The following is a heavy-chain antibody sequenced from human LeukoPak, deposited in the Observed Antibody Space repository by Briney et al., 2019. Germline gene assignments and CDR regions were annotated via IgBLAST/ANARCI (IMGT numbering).Heavy chain of an antibody. CDR2: MNPNSGNT. Sequence: ASVKVSCKASGYTFTSYDINWVRPATGQGLEWMGWMNPNSGNTGYAQKFQGRVTMTRNTSISTAYMELSSLRSEDTAVYYCARGPYSSGWYSDYWGQGTLATVSS. CDR1: GYTFTSYD. D-gene: IGHD6-19*01. V-gene: IGHV1-8*01. J-gene: IGHJ4*02. CDR3: ARGPYSSGWYSDY.